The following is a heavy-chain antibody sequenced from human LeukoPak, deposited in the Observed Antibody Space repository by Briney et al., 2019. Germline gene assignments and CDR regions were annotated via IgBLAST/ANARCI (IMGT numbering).Heavy chain of an antibody. CDR2: IHDTGST. CDR3: ARFSTGCSTSSCYLTY. CDR1: GGSLSSHY. J-gene: IGHJ4*02. D-gene: IGHD2-2*01. V-gene: IGHV4-59*11. Sequence: SETLSLTCSVSGGSLSSHYWSWLRQPPGKGLELIGHIHDTGSTFYNPSLRGRVTISLDTSNNQFSLKLTSMTAADTAVYYCARFSTGCSTSSCYLTYWGQGTLVTVS.